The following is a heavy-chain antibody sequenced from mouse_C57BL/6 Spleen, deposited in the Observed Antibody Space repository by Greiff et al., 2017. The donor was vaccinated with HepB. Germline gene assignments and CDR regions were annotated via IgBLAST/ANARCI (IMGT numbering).Heavy chain of an antibody. Sequence: DVMLVESGGGLVKPGGSLKLSCAASGFTFSSYAMSWVRQTPEKRLEWVATISDGGSYTYYPDNVKGRFTISRDNAKNNLYLQMSHLKSEDTAMYYCARDEIATGYFDYWGQGTTLTVSS. CDR1: GFTFSSYA. D-gene: IGHD1-1*01. J-gene: IGHJ2*01. CDR2: ISDGGSYT. V-gene: IGHV5-4*01. CDR3: ARDEIATGYFDY.